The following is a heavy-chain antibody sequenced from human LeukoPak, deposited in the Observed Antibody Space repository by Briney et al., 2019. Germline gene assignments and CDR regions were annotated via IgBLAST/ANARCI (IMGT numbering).Heavy chain of an antibody. CDR2: ISGSGGST. D-gene: IGHD3-3*01. Sequence: GGSLRLSCAASGFTFSSYAMSWVSQAPGKGLEWVSAISGSGGSTYYADSVKGRFTISRDNSKNTLYLQMNSLRAEDTAVYYCARAAYYYDFWSGYSIDYWGQGTLVTVSS. V-gene: IGHV3-23*01. CDR1: GFTFSSYA. CDR3: ARAAYYYDFWSGYSIDY. J-gene: IGHJ4*02.